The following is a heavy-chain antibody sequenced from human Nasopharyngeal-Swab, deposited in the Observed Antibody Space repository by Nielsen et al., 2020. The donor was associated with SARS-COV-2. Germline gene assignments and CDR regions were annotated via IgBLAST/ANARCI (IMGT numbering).Heavy chain of an antibody. CDR1: GFTFSDSA. Sequence: GESLKISCAASGFTFSDSAIHWVRQAPGQGLEWVSYISSSGSTIYYADSVKGRFTISRDNAKNSLYLQMNSLRAEDTAVYYCARDQKSPLGGTNWFDPWGQGTLVTVSS. CDR3: ARDQKSPLGGTNWFDP. D-gene: IGHD2-15*01. CDR2: ISSSGSTI. J-gene: IGHJ5*02. V-gene: IGHV3-11*01.